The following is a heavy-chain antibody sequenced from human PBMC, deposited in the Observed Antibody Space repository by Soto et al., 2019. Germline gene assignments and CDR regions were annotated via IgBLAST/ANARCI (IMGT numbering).Heavy chain of an antibody. CDR3: ARDPFFGVVIIQDYYYYGMDV. CDR1: GGTFSSYA. D-gene: IGHD3-3*01. Sequence: PWPQLKVSCAASGGTFSSYAISWVRQAPVQGLEWMGGIIPIFGTANYAQKFQGRVTITADKSTSTAYMELSSLRSEDTAVYYCARDPFFGVVIIQDYYYYGMDVWGQGTTVTVSS. V-gene: IGHV1-69*06. J-gene: IGHJ6*02. CDR2: IIPIFGTA.